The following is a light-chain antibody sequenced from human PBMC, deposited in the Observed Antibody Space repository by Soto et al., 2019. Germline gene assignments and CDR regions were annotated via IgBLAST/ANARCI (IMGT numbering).Light chain of an antibody. CDR2: EVN. CDR1: SRDVGGHDY. CDR3: SSYVTGNNLI. V-gene: IGLV2-8*01. Sequence: QSALTQPPSASGSPGQSVTISCTGTSRDVGGHDYVSWYQQHPGKAPKLMIYEVNKRPAGLPDRFSASKSGNTASLTVSGLQAEDEADYYCSSYVTGNNLIFGGGTKLTVL. J-gene: IGLJ2*01.